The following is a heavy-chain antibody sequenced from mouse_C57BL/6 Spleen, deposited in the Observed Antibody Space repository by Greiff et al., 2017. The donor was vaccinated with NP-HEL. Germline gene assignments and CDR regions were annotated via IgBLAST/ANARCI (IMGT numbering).Heavy chain of an antibody. D-gene: IGHD1-1*01. CDR2: ISSGSSTI. J-gene: IGHJ1*03. Sequence: EVHLVESGGGLVKPGGSLKLSCAASGFTFSDYGMHWVRQAPEKGLEWVAYISSGSSTIYYADTVKGRFTISRDNAKNTLFLQMTSLRSEDTAMYYCASDYGSLYWYFDVWGTGTTVTVSS. V-gene: IGHV5-17*01. CDR1: GFTFSDYG. CDR3: ASDYGSLYWYFDV.